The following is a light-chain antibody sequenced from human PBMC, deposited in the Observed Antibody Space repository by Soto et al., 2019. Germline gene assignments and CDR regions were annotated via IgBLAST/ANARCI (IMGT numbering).Light chain of an antibody. J-gene: IGKJ5*01. CDR2: GAP. CDR3: QQYNNWPLT. V-gene: IGKV3-15*01. CDR1: QSVSSN. Sequence: EIVMTQSAATLSVSHGERATLSCRASQSVSSNLAWYQQKPGQPPRLLIYGAPTRATGIPARFSASGSGTEFTLPITSLQSEDFAVYYCQQYNNWPLTFGQGTRLEI.